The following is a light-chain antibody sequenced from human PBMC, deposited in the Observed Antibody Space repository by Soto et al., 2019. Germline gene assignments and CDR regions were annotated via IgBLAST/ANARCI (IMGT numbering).Light chain of an antibody. CDR3: QQRSNWPQIT. J-gene: IGKJ4*01. Sequence: EIVLTQSPATLSLSPGERATLSCRASQSVSKYIAWYQQKPGQAPRLLIHDASNRATGIPARFSGSGSGTDFTLTISSLEPEDFGVYYCQQRSNWPQITFGGGTKVEIK. CDR2: DAS. V-gene: IGKV3-11*01. CDR1: QSVSKY.